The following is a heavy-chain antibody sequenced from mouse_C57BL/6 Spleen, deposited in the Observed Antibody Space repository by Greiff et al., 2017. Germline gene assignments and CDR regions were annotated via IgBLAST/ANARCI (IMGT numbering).Heavy chain of an antibody. CDR3: ARHKIYYDYDGGVGGYAMDY. Sequence: QVQLQQSGAELVKPGASVKLSCKASGYTFTEYTIHWVKQRSGQGLEWIGWFYPGSGSIKYNEKFKDKATLTADKSSSTVYMELSRLTSEDSAVXFCARHKIYYDYDGGVGGYAMDYWGQGTSVTVSS. D-gene: IGHD2-4*01. V-gene: IGHV1-62-2*01. J-gene: IGHJ4*01. CDR2: FYPGSGSI. CDR1: GYTFTEYT.